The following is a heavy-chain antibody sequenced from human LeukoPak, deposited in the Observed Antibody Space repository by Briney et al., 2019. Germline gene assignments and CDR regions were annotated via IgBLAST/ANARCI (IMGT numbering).Heavy chain of an antibody. Sequence: SETLSLTCGVYGGSFIGDYWSWIRQSPGKGLEWIGYIYHSGSTYYNPSLKSRVTISVDRSKNQFSLKLSSVTAADTAVYYCAALTLVGATGDWGQGTLVTVSS. CDR3: AALTLVGATGD. CDR2: IYHSGST. J-gene: IGHJ4*02. V-gene: IGHV4-34*01. CDR1: GGSFIGDY. D-gene: IGHD1-26*01.